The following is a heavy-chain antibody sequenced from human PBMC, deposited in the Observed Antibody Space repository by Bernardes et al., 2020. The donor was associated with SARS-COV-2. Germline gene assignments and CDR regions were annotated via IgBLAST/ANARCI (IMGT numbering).Heavy chain of an antibody. CDR2: IYYSGDT. Sequence: SETLSLTCSVSGGSVSNYYWSWIRQPPGKALEWIGFIYYSGDTNYIPSLKSRVTISIDTSMNQFSLKLTSVTAADTAVYYCARGITMIRVSDAFDIWGQGIMVTVSS. CDR1: GGSVSNYY. V-gene: IGHV4-59*02. J-gene: IGHJ3*02. CDR3: ARGITMIRVSDAFDI. D-gene: IGHD3-10*01.